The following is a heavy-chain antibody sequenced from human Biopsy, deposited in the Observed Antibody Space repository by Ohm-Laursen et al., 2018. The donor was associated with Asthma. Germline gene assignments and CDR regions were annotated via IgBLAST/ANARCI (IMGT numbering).Heavy chain of an antibody. V-gene: IGHV3-15*01. CDR2: IKSKTDGGTT. Sequence: GSLRLSCTASGFTFSNAWMSWVRQAPGKGLEWVGRIKSKTDGGTTDYAAPVNGRFTISRDDSKNTLYLQMNSLKTEDTAVYYCTTGFWWTFDYWGQGTLVTVSS. CDR3: TTGFWWTFDY. D-gene: IGHD3-16*01. CDR1: GFTFSNAW. J-gene: IGHJ4*02.